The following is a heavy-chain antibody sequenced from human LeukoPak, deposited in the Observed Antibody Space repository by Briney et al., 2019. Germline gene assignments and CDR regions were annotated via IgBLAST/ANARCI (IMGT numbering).Heavy chain of an antibody. D-gene: IGHD5-24*01. J-gene: IGHJ2*01. V-gene: IGHV5-51*01. CDR2: IYPGDSDT. Sequence: GESLKISCKGSGYSFTSYWIGWVRQMPGKGLEWMGIIYPGDSDTRYSPSFQGQVTISADKSISTAYLQWSSLKASDTAMYYCARSPRDGYTSGDWYFDLWGRGTLVTVSS. CDR3: ARSPRDGYTSGDWYFDL. CDR1: GYSFTSYW.